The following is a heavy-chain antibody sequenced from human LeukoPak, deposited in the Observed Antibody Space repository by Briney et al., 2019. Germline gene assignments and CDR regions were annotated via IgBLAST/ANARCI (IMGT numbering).Heavy chain of an antibody. CDR3: ATRNFGDYGAFDI. Sequence: ASVKVSCKVSGHTLSDLAMHWVRQAPGKGLEWMGGLHPEDGEAIYAQPLQGRVTMTEDTSTDTAYMELSSLRSEDTAVYYCATRNFGDYGAFDIWGQGTMVTVSS. J-gene: IGHJ3*02. V-gene: IGHV1-24*01. CDR1: GHTLSDLA. D-gene: IGHD4-17*01. CDR2: LHPEDGEA.